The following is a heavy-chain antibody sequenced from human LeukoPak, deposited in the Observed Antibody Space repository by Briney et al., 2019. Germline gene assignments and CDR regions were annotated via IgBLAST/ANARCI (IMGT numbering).Heavy chain of an antibody. CDR3: AKDFWGAYRVDYFDY. Sequence: GGSLRLSCAASGFTFGNYWMRWVRRAPGKGMEWVANIKQDVSETYYVDSVRGRFTISRDKDEKPPYLQMNSLRSERTGVYYWAKDFWGAYRVDYFDYWGQGTLVPVSS. J-gene: IGHJ4*02. D-gene: IGHD3-3*01. CDR1: GFTFGNYW. V-gene: IGHV3-7*01. CDR2: IKQDVSET.